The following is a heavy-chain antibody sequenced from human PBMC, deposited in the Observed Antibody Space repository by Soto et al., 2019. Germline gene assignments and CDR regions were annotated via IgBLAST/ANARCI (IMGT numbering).Heavy chain of an antibody. J-gene: IGHJ3*02. CDR3: AKVFTRMVATSDAFDI. D-gene: IGHD5-12*01. Sequence: GGSLRLSCAASGFTFSSYAMSWVRQAPGKGLEWVSAISGSGGSTYYADSVKGRFTISRDNSKNTLYLQMNSLRAEDTAVYYCAKVFTRMVATSDAFDIWGQGTMVTVSS. CDR2: ISGSGGST. CDR1: GFTFSSYA. V-gene: IGHV3-23*01.